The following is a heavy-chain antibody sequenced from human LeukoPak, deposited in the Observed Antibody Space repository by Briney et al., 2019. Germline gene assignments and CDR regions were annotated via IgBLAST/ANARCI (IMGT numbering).Heavy chain of an antibody. CDR2: IKSKTDGGTT. CDR3: TTVDTAMVYYYYYYYMDV. V-gene: IGHV3-15*01. D-gene: IGHD5-18*01. Sequence: GGSLRLSCAASGFTFSNAWMSWARQPPGKGLEWVGRIKSKTDGGTTDYAAPVKGRFTISRDESKNTLYLQMNSLKTEDTAVYYCTTVDTAMVYYYYYYYMDVWGKGTTVTVSS. J-gene: IGHJ6*03. CDR1: GFTFSNAW.